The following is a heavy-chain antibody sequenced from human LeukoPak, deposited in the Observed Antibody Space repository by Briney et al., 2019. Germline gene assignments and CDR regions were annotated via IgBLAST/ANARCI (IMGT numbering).Heavy chain of an antibody. V-gene: IGHV4-31*03. CDR1: GGSISSGGYY. J-gene: IGHJ4*02. D-gene: IGHD5-18*01. CDR3: ARAGDTAMVFPFYYFDY. CDR2: IYYSGCT. Sequence: SQTLSLTCTVSGGSISSGGYYWSWIRQHPGKGLEWIGYIYYSGCTYYNPSLKSRVTISVDTSKNQFSLKLSSVTAADTAVYYCARAGDTAMVFPFYYFDYWGQGTLVTVSS.